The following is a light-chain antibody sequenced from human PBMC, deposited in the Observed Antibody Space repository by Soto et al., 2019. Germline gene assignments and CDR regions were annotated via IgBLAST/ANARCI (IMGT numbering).Light chain of an antibody. J-gene: IGKJ2*01. CDR3: QQYGSSPPYT. CDR2: GAS. CDR1: QSVSSNS. V-gene: IGKV3-20*01. Sequence: EIVLTQSPGILSLSPGAGATLSCRASQSVSSNSLAWYQQRPGQAPRLLIYGASSRATGIPDRFSGSGSGTDFTLTISRLEPEDFAVYYCQQYGSSPPYTFGQGTKLEIK.